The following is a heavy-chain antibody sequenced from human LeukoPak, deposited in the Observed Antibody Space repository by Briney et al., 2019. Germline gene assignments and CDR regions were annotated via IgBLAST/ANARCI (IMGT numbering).Heavy chain of an antibody. D-gene: IGHD4-11*01. Sequence: PGGSLRLSCAASGFSVSVNYMSWVRQAPGKGLEWVSVLFASGNSNYADSVKGRFTISRDNSKNTLYLQMNSLRAEDTAVYYCAKDSNPTVTTWAQWVYYYYYYMDVWGKGTTVTVSS. CDR3: AKDSNPTVTTWAQWVYYYYYYMDV. J-gene: IGHJ6*03. CDR1: GFSVSVNY. V-gene: IGHV3-66*03. CDR2: LFASGNS.